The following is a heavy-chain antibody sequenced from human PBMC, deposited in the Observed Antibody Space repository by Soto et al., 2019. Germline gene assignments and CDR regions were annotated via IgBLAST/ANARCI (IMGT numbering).Heavy chain of an antibody. J-gene: IGHJ5*02. CDR3: ARAIVGPWFDP. CDR1: GGSISSYY. D-gene: IGHD1-26*01. Sequence: SETLSLTCTVSGGSISSYYWSWIRQPPGKGLEWIGYIYYSGSTNYNPSLKSRVTISVDTSKNQFSLQLSSVTAADTAVYYCARAIVGPWFDPWGQGTMVTVS. V-gene: IGHV4-59*01. CDR2: IYYSGST.